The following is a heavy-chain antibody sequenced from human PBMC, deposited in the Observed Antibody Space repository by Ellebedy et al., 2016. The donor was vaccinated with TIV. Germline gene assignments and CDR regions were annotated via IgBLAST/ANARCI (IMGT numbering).Heavy chain of an antibody. CDR2: FDPEDGET. CDR1: GYTLTELS. D-gene: IGHD6-13*01. V-gene: IGHV1-24*01. CDR3: ATTPLVYSSSWFDY. J-gene: IGHJ4*02. Sequence: AASVKVSCKVSGYTLTELSMHWVRQAPGKGLEWMGGFDPEDGETIYAQKFQGRVTMTEDTSTDTAYMELSSLRSEDTAVYYCATTPLVYSSSWFDYWGQGTLVTVSS.